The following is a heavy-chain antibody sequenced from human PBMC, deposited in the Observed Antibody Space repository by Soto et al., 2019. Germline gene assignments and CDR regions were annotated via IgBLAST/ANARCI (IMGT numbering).Heavy chain of an antibody. CDR1: GGSISRGGYY. CDR3: ARDRYDILTGLDY. V-gene: IGHV4-31*03. J-gene: IGHJ4*02. CDR2: IYYSGST. Sequence: QVQLQESGPGLVKPSQTLSLTCTVSGGSISRGGYYWSWIRQHPGKGLEWIGYIYYSGSTYYNPSLKSRVTISVDTSKNQFSLKLSSVTAADTAVYYCARDRYDILTGLDYWGQGTLVTVSS. D-gene: IGHD3-9*01.